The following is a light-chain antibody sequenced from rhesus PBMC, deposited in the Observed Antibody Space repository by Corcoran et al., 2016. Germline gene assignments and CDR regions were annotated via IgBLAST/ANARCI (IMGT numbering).Light chain of an antibody. CDR3: LQYTTTPFT. J-gene: IGKJ3*01. CDR2: KAS. CDR1: QGVSSW. Sequence: DIQMTQSPSSLSASVGDNVTIICRASQGVSSWLAWYQQKPGKAPKVLIFKASRLQRGVPSRVSGSGSGTDFTLTRRSLQPDVFSTYYCLQYTTTPFTFGPGTKLDIK. V-gene: IGKV1-21*01.